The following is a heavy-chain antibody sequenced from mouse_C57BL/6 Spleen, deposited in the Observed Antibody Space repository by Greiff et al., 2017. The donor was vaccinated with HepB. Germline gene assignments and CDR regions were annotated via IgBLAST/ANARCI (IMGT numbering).Heavy chain of an antibody. CDR3: ARDYGSSPGYFDY. J-gene: IGHJ2*01. Sequence: EVQLVESGPELVKPGASVKISCKASGYTFTDYYMNWVKQSHGKSLEWIGDINPNNGGTSYNQKFKGKATLTVDKSSSTAYMELRSLTSEDSAVYYCARDYGSSPGYFDYWGQGTTLTVSS. V-gene: IGHV1-26*01. D-gene: IGHD1-1*01. CDR1: GYTFTDYY. CDR2: INPNNGGT.